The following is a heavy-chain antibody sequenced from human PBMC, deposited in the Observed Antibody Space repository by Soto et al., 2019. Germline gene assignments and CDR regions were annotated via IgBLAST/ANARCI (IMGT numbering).Heavy chain of an antibody. CDR1: GFTFSSYG. Sequence: WGSLRLSCAASGFTFSSYGMHWVRQAPGKGLEWVAVISYDGSNKYYADSVKGRFTISRDNSKNTLYLQMNSLRAEDTAVYYCAKDLISGLYYYYGMDVWGQGTTVTVSS. D-gene: IGHD1-20*01. CDR2: ISYDGSNK. CDR3: AKDLISGLYYYYGMDV. V-gene: IGHV3-30*18. J-gene: IGHJ6*02.